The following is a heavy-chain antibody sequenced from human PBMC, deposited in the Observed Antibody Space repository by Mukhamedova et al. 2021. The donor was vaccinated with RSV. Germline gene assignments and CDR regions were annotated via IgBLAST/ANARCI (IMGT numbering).Heavy chain of an antibody. CDR2: GSEK. J-gene: IGHJ4*02. Sequence: GSEKNYVDSVKGRFTISRDNAKNSLYLQMTSLRAEDTAVYYCLGAGSDAYWGQGTLVTVSS. CDR3: LGAGSDAY. V-gene: IGHV3-7*03. D-gene: IGHD6-19*01.